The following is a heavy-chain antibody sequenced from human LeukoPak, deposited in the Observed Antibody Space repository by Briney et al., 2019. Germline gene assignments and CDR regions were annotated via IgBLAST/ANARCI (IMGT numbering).Heavy chain of an antibody. J-gene: IGHJ6*02. V-gene: IGHV3-21*01. CDR3: ARTNVYCSSTSCYASGGYYGMDV. CDR2: ISSSSSYI. Sequence: GGSLRLSCAASGFTFSSYSMNWVRQAPGKGLEWVSSISSSSSYIYYADSVKGRFTISRDNAKNSLYLQMNSLRAEDTAVYYCARTNVYCSSTSCYASGGYYGMDVWGQGTTVTVSS. D-gene: IGHD2-2*01. CDR1: GFTFSSYS.